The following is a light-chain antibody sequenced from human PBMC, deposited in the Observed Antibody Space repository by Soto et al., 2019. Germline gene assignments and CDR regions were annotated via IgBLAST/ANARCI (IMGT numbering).Light chain of an antibody. J-gene: IGKJ5*01. Sequence: DIQMTQSPSSLSGSVGDRVTITCQASQDIGNYLNWYQQRPGKAPKLLILDASSLDTGVPSRFSGSGSGTDFTFTISSLQSEDIATYYCQQYYNGPITFGQGTRLEIK. V-gene: IGKV1-33*01. CDR2: DAS. CDR1: QDIGNY. CDR3: QQYYNGPIT.